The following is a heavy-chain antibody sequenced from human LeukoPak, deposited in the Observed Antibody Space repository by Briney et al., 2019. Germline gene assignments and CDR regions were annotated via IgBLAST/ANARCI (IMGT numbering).Heavy chain of an antibody. J-gene: IGHJ4*02. Sequence: SSVKVACKTSGYRFTHDYIHWVRQAPGQGLEWMGWINPDTDFTNYAPKFRGRVIMTRDTSISTAYMEVRRLTFDDTAIYYCAPTSEAYTSQWCLWGQGNLVHVSP. CDR3: APTSEAYTSQWCL. V-gene: IGHV1-2*02. CDR2: INPDTDFT. CDR1: GYRFTHDY. D-gene: IGHD3-16*01.